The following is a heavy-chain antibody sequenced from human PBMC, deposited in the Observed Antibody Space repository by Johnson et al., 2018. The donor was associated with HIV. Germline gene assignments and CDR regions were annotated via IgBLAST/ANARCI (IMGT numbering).Heavy chain of an antibody. CDR2: IYSGGST. D-gene: IGHD2-21*02. CDR1: GFSVSSNY. J-gene: IGHJ3*02. Sequence: VQLVESGGGVVQPGGSLRLSCAASGFSVSSNYMSWVRQAPGKGLEWVSVIYSGGSTYYADSVKGRFTIHRDNSKNTLYLQMNSLRAEDTAVYYCARDHRAYCGGDCYSDAFDIWGQGTMVTVSS. CDR3: ARDHRAYCGGDCYSDAFDI. V-gene: IGHV3-66*01.